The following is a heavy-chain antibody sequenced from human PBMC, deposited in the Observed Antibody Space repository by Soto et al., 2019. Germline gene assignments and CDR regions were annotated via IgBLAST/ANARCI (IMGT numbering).Heavy chain of an antibody. Sequence: GGSLRLSCAASGFTVSSNYMSWVRQAPGKGLEWVSVIYSGGSTYYADSVKGRFTISRDNSKNTLYLQMNSLRAEDTAVYYCARARFLEWLLGLINDYWGQGTLVTVSS. D-gene: IGHD3-3*01. V-gene: IGHV3-66*01. J-gene: IGHJ4*02. CDR3: ARARFLEWLLGLINDY. CDR1: GFTVSSNY. CDR2: IYSGGST.